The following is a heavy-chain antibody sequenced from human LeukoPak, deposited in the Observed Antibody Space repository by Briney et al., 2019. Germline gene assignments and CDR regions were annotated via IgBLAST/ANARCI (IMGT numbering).Heavy chain of an antibody. CDR3: ARGSKVLVAATYD. Sequence: SVKVSCKASGGTFSSYAISWVRQAPGQGLEWVGGIIPIFGTANYAQKFQGRVTITTDESTSTAYMELSSLRSEDTAVYYCARGSKVLVAATYDWGQGTLVTVSS. CDR2: IIPIFGTA. D-gene: IGHD2-15*01. CDR1: GGTFSSYA. V-gene: IGHV1-69*05. J-gene: IGHJ4*02.